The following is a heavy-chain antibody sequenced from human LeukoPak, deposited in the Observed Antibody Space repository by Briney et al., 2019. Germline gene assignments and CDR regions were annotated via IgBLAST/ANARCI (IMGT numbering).Heavy chain of an antibody. CDR1: GFAFGSHW. V-gene: IGHV3-74*01. Sequence: GGSLRLSCAASGFAFGSHWMHWVRQAPGKGLVWVARIESDASNTRYADSVKGRFTISRDNANKTLYLQMNSLRAEDTAVYYCTRDGSGSRFPFDYWGQGTLVTVS. CDR3: TRDGSGSRFPFDY. J-gene: IGHJ4*02. D-gene: IGHD1-26*01. CDR2: IESDASNT.